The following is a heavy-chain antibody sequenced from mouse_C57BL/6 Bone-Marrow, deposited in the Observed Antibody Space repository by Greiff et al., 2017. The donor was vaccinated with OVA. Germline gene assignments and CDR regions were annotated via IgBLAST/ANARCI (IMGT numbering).Heavy chain of an antibody. CDR1: GYTFTSYW. CDR3: AREGAYGSPGAY. Sequence: QVQLQQSGAELVMPGASVKLSCKASGYTFTSYWMHWVKQRPGQGLEWIGEIDPSDSYTNYNQKFKGKSTLTVDKSSSTAYMQLSSLTSEDSAVYYCAREGAYGSPGAYWGQGTLVTVSA. D-gene: IGHD2-1*01. J-gene: IGHJ3*01. V-gene: IGHV1-69*01. CDR2: IDPSDSYT.